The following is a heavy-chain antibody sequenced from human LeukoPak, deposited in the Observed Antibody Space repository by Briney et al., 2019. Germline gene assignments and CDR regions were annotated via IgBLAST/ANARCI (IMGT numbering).Heavy chain of an antibody. CDR1: GFTFSSYG. D-gene: IGHD3-10*01. CDR2: IRYDGSNK. J-gene: IGHJ4*02. Sequence: GGSLRLSCAASGFTFSSYGMHWVRQAPGKGLEWVAFIRYDGSNKYYADSVKGRFTIPRDNSKNTLYLQMNSLRAEDTAVYYCAKEPYVSHYYGSGSYRTSFFFDYWGQGTLVTVSS. V-gene: IGHV3-30*02. CDR3: AKEPYVSHYYGSGSYRTSFFFDY.